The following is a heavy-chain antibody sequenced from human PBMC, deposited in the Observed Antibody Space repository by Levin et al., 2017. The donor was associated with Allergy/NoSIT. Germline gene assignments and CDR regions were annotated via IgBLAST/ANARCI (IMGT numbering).Heavy chain of an antibody. CDR3: ALSSYDAFDI. D-gene: IGHD6-13*01. Sequence: PGGSLRLSCKGSGYSFTSYWIGWVRQMPGKGLEWMGIIYPGDSDTRYSPSFQGQVTISADKSISTAYLQWSSLKASDTAMYYCALSSYDAFDIWGQGTMVTVSS. J-gene: IGHJ3*02. CDR2: IYPGDSDT. CDR1: GYSFTSYW. V-gene: IGHV5-51*01.